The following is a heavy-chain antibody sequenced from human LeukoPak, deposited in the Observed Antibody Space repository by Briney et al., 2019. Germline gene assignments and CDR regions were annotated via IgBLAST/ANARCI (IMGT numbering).Heavy chain of an antibody. D-gene: IGHD3-22*01. CDR2: IYHSGST. CDR1: GGSISSGDYY. V-gene: IGHV4-30-2*01. Sequence: SQTLSLTCTVSGGSISSGDYYWSWIRQPPGKGLEWIGYIYHSGSTYYNPSLKSRVTISVDRSKNQFSLKLSSVTAADTAVYYCAKIYYDSSGYYHDYWGQGTLVTVSS. J-gene: IGHJ4*02. CDR3: AKIYYDSSGYYHDY.